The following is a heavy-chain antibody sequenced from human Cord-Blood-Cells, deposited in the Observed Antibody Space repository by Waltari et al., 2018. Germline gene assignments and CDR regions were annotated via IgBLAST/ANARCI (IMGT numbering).Heavy chain of an antibody. J-gene: IGHJ2*01. D-gene: IGHD7-27*01. CDR1: GFTFSSYG. CDR2: IWYDGSNK. V-gene: IGHV3-33*01. Sequence: QVQLVESGGGVVQPGRSLRLSCAASGFTFSSYGMHWVRQAPGKGLGWVAVIWYDGSNKYYGDSVKCRFTISRDNSKNTLYLQMNSLRAEDTAVYYCARVPVTGDDWYFDLWGRGTLVTVSS. CDR3: ARVPVTGDDWYFDL.